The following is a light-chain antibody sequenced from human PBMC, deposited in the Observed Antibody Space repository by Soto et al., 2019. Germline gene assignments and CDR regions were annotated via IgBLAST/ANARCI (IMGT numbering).Light chain of an antibody. CDR1: QSVSSSY. V-gene: IGKV3-20*01. J-gene: IGKJ1*01. Sequence: LAHSPSAVSWFGEESRTRCCPDSQSVSSSYLAWYQRKPGQAPRLLMYGAASRATGMPDRFSGSGCGRQYTIKISRLGLADDPVYYCMQHGSPLPWTFGQGTKVDIK. CDR2: GAA. CDR3: MQHGSPLPWT.